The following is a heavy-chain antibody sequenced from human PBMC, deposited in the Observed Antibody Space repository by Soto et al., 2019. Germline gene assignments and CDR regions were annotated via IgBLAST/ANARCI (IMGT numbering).Heavy chain of an antibody. D-gene: IGHD6-6*01. V-gene: IGHV4-59*01. CDR3: ARGYSSSAWGPLDYYYGMDV. J-gene: IGHJ6*02. CDR1: GGSISSYY. Sequence: SETLSLTCTVSGGSISSYYWSWIRQPPGKGLEWIGYIYYSGSSNYNPSLKSRVTISVDTSKNQFSLKLSSVTAADTAVYYCARGYSSSAWGPLDYYYGMDVWGQGTTVTVSS. CDR2: IYYSGSS.